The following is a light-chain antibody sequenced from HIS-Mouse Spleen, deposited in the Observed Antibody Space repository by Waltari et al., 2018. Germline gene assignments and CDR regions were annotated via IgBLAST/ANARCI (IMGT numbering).Light chain of an antibody. V-gene: IGKV1-8*01. Sequence: AIRVIQSPSFFLASTAGRVTLTCRASQGISSYLAWYQQKPGKAPKLLIYAASTLQSGVPSRFSGSGSGTDFTLTISCLQSEDFATYYCQQYYSYPRTFGQGTKVEIK. CDR3: QQYYSYPRT. CDR2: AAS. CDR1: QGISSY. J-gene: IGKJ1*01.